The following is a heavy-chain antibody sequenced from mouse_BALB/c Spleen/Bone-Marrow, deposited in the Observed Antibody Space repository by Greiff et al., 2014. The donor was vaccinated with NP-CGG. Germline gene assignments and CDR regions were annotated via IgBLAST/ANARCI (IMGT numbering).Heavy chain of an antibody. Sequence: QVQLQQSGAELVRPGSSVKISCKASGYAFSSYWMNWVKQRPGQGLEWIGQIYPGDGDTNYNGKFKGKATLTADKSSGTACMQLSSLTSEDSAVYFCARVRNWADYWGQGTTLTISS. CDR1: GYAFSSYW. CDR3: ARVRNWADY. CDR2: IYPGDGDT. J-gene: IGHJ2*01. D-gene: IGHD4-1*01. V-gene: IGHV1-80*01.